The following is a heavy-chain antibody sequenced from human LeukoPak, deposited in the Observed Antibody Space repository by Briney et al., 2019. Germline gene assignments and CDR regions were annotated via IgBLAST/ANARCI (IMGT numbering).Heavy chain of an antibody. V-gene: IGHV3-30*03. CDR3: ARARLPGWELLGANYYGMDV. J-gene: IGHJ6*02. Sequence: GGSLRLSCAASGFTFSSYGMHWVRQAPGKGLEWVAVISYDGSNKYYADSVKGRFTISRDNSKSTLYLQMNSLRAEDTAVYYCARARLPGWELLGANYYGMDVWGQGTTVTVSS. CDR2: ISYDGSNK. D-gene: IGHD1-26*01. CDR1: GFTFSSYG.